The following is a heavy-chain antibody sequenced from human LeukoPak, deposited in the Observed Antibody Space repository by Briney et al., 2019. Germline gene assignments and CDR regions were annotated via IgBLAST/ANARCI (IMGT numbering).Heavy chain of an antibody. J-gene: IGHJ1*01. CDR2: IYYSGST. V-gene: IGHV4-59*01. CDR3: ARSITSSWYGDFQH. CDR1: GGSMSGYF. D-gene: IGHD6-13*01. Sequence: SETLSLTCTVSGGSMSGYFWSWIRQPPGKGLEWMGYIYYSGSTNYNPSLKSRVTISVDTSKNQFSLKLSSVTAADTAVYYCARSITSSWYGDFQHWGQGTLVTVSS.